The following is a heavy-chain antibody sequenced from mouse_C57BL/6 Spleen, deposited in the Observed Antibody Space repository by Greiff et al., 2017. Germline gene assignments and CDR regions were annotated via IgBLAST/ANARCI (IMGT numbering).Heavy chain of an antibody. J-gene: IGHJ3*01. CDR3: ARDDDYGTAWFAY. CDR1: GYSITSGYY. CDR2: ISYDGSN. V-gene: IGHV3-6*01. Sequence: DVQLQESGPGLVKPSQSLSLTCSVTGYSITSGYYWNWIRQFPGNKLEWMGYISYDGSNNYNPSLKNRISITRDTSKNQFFLKLNSVTTEDTATYYCARDDDYGTAWFAYWGQGTLVTVSA. D-gene: IGHD1-1*01.